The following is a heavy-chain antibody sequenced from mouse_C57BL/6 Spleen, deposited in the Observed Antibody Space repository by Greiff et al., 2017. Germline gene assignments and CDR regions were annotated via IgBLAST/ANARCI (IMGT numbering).Heavy chain of an antibody. CDR1: GYTFTSYW. V-gene: IGHV1-59*01. D-gene: IGHD1-1*01. Sequence: VQLQQSGAELVRPGTSVKLSCKASGYTFTSYWMHWVKQRPGQGLEWIGVIDPSDSYTNYNQKFKGKATLTVDTSSSTAYMQLSSLTSEDSAVYYCAREGVYYGSSYRYFDVWGTGTTVTVSS. CDR3: AREGVYYGSSYRYFDV. J-gene: IGHJ1*03. CDR2: IDPSDSYT.